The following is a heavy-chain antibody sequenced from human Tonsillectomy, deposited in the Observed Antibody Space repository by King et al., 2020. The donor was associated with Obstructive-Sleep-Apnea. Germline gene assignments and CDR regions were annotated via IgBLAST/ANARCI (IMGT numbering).Heavy chain of an antibody. D-gene: IGHD6-19*01. Sequence: VQLVESGGGVVQPGRSLRLSCAASGFTFSSYGMHWVRQAPGKGLEWVAVISYDGSNKYYADSVKGRFTISRDNSKNTLYLQMNSLRDEDTAVYYCTMEVYPGGWPPFDDGGRGTLVPVSS. V-gene: IGHV3-33*01. CDR1: GFTFSSYG. CDR3: TMEVYPGGWPPFDD. CDR2: ISYDGSNK. J-gene: IGHJ4*02.